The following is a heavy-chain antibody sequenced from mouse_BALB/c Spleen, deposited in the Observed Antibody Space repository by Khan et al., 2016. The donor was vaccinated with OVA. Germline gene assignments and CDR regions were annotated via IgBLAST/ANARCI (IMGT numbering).Heavy chain of an antibody. D-gene: IGHD1-3*01. CDR3: ERKEVEGYFDY. CDR1: GYTLTTYT. Sequence: QVQLQQSGAELARPGASVKLSCKASGYTLTTYTMHWVKQRPGQGLEWIGYINPSSVYSHYNQKFKDKATLTADKSSSTAYMQLSSITFEDSAVCYGERKEVEGYFDYWGQGTTLTVSS. J-gene: IGHJ2*01. CDR2: INPSSVYS. V-gene: IGHV1-4*01.